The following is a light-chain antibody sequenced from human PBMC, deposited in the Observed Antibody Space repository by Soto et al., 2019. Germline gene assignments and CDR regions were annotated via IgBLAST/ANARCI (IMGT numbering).Light chain of an antibody. CDR1: QSVSSSY. Sequence: EMVLTQSPGTLSLSPGERATLSCRASQSVSSSYLAWYQQKPGQAPRLLIYGASSRATGIPDRFSGSGSGTDFTLTISRLEPEDFAVHYCQHFGISPWTFGQGTKVEIK. CDR3: QHFGISPWT. J-gene: IGKJ1*01. CDR2: GAS. V-gene: IGKV3-20*01.